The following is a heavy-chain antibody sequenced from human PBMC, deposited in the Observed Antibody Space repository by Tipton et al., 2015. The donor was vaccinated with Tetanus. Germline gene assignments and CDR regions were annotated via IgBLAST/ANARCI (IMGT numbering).Heavy chain of an antibody. CDR3: ARGVWFGPGPRYYFDY. D-gene: IGHD3-10*01. Sequence: TLSLTCTVSGGSISSSSYYWGWIRQPPGKGLEWIGSIYYSGSTYYNPSLNSRVPMTLDTSKNQFSLKLNSVTAADTAVYYCARGVWFGPGPRYYFDYWGQGTLVTVSS. J-gene: IGHJ4*02. V-gene: IGHV4-39*07. CDR2: IYYSGST. CDR1: GGSISSSSYY.